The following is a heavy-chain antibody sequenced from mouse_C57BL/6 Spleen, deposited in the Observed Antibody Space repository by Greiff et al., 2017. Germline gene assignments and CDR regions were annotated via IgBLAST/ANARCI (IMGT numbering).Heavy chain of an antibody. CDR1: GYTFTSYW. Sequence: VQLQQPGAELVKPGASVKLSCKASGYTFTSYWMHWVKQRPGQGLEWIGMIHPKSGSTNYNEKFKSKATLTVANSSSTAYMQRSSLTSEDSAVYYWARSSITTLVASDYWGQGTTLTVAS. CDR2: IHPKSGST. J-gene: IGHJ2*01. CDR3: ARSSITTLVASDY. D-gene: IGHD1-1*01. V-gene: IGHV1-64*01.